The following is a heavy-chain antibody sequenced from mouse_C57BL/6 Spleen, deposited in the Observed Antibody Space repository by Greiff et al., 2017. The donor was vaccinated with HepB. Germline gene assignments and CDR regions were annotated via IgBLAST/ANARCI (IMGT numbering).Heavy chain of an antibody. D-gene: IGHD2-2*01. CDR3: AREGVTTHFDY. V-gene: IGHV1-55*01. Sequence: QVQLKQPGAELVKPGASVKMSCKASGYTFTSYWITWVKQRPGQGLEWIGDIYPGSGSTNYNEKFKSKATLTGDTSSSTAYMQLSSLTSEDSAVYYCAREGVTTHFDYWGQGTTLTVSS. CDR2: IYPGSGST. J-gene: IGHJ2*01. CDR1: GYTFTSYW.